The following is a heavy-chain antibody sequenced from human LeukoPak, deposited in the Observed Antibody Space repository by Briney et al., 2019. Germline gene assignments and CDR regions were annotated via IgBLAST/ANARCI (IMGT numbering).Heavy chain of an antibody. CDR2: INHSGST. J-gene: IGHJ4*02. Sequence: SETLSLTCAVYGGSFSGYYWSWIRQPPGKGLEWIGEINHSGSTNYNPSLKSRVTISVDTSKTQFSLKLSSVTTADTAVYYWARGPYSRTSVSLDYWGQGTLVSVS. CDR3: ARGPYSRTSVSLDY. V-gene: IGHV4-34*01. D-gene: IGHD6-6*01. CDR1: GGSFSGYY.